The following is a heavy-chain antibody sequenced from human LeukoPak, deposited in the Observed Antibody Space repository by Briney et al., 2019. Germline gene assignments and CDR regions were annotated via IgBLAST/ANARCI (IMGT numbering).Heavy chain of an antibody. J-gene: IGHJ4*02. CDR3: TRVVNGANFAY. D-gene: IGHD2-8*01. CDR1: GASINDYY. Sequence: SETLSLTCSVSGASINDYYWTWIRQPPGKGLEWVGYVYHTGTSGYHPSLKSRVAMSLDTSKNQVSLKLSSVTAADTAVYFCTRVVNGANFAYWGRGTLVTVS. CDR2: VYHTGTS. V-gene: IGHV4-59*12.